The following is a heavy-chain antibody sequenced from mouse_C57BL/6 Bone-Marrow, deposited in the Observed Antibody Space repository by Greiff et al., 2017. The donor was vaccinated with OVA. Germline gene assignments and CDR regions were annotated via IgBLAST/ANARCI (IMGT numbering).Heavy chain of an antibody. CDR3: AREGLDYYGSSLDY. J-gene: IGHJ2*01. CDR1: GYSITSGYY. V-gene: IGHV3-6*01. CDR2: ISYDGSN. D-gene: IGHD1-1*01. Sequence: EVQRVESGPGLVKPSQSLSLTCSVTGYSITSGYYWNWIRQFPGNKLEWMGYISYDGSNNYNPSLKNRISITRDTSKNQFFLKLNSVTTEDTATYYCAREGLDYYGSSLDYWGQGTTLTVSS.